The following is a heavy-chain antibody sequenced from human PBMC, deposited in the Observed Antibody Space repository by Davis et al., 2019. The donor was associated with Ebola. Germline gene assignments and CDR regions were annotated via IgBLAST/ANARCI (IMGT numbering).Heavy chain of an antibody. V-gene: IGHV1-2*04. J-gene: IGHJ4*02. CDR1: GYTFTGYY. D-gene: IGHD6-19*01. CDR2: INPNSGGT. CDR3: ARAHRTVAAG. Sequence: AASVKVSCKASGYTFTGYYMHWVRQAPGQGLEWMGWINPNSGGTNYAQKFQGWVTMTRDTSISTAYMELSSLRSEDTAVYYCARAHRTVAAGWGQGTLVTVSS.